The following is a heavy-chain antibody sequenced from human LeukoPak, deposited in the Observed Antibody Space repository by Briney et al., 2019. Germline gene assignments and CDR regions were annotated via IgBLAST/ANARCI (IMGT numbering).Heavy chain of an antibody. D-gene: IGHD3-3*01. CDR3: ARAWSGYFKYYYYGMDV. V-gene: IGHV1-69*13. CDR2: IIPIFGTA. Sequence: ASVKVSCKASGGTFSSYAISWVRQAPGQGLERMGGIIPIFGTANYAQKFQGRVTITADESTSTAYMELSSLRSEDTAVYYCARAWSGYFKYYYYGMDVWGQGTTVTVSS. J-gene: IGHJ6*02. CDR1: GGTFSSYA.